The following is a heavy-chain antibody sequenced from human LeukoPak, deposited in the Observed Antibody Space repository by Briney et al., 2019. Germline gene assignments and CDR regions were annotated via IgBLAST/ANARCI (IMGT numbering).Heavy chain of an antibody. D-gene: IGHD4-11*01. CDR2: ISTSSSHT. V-gene: IGHV3-11*06. CDR3: AREYPVGSRSEHYS. J-gene: IGHJ4*02. Sequence: GGSLRLSCAASGFTFSDYYMSWIRQAPGKGLEWVSYISTSSSHTKYADSVKGRFTISRDNARNSLYLQMNSLRDEDTAVYYCAREYPVGSRSEHYSWGQGTLVTVSS. CDR1: GFTFSDYY.